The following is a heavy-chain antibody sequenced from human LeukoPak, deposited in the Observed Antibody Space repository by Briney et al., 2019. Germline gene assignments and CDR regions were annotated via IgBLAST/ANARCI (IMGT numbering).Heavy chain of an antibody. V-gene: IGHV4-59*08. CDR1: GGSIRGYF. CDR2: IYYSGST. CDR3: ARHSSATYDNWFDP. J-gene: IGHJ5*02. Sequence: SETLSLTCTVSGGSIRGYFWTWIRQPPGKGLEWIGYIYYSGSTNYNPSLNSRVTISLDTSKNQFSLKLYSVTAADTAVYYCARHSSATYDNWFDPWGQGTLVTVSS. D-gene: IGHD1-26*01.